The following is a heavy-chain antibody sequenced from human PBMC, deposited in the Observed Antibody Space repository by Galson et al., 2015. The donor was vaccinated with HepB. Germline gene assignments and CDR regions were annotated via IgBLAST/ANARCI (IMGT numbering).Heavy chain of an antibody. Sequence: SVKVSCKASGYTFTSYAMHWVRQAPGQRLEWMGWINAGNGNTKYSQKFQGRVTITRDTSASTAYMELSSLRSEDTAVYYCAREEWLVIYYHSYYGMDVWAQGTTVTVSS. D-gene: IGHD6-19*01. J-gene: IGHJ6*02. CDR3: AREEWLVIYYHSYYGMDV. CDR2: INAGNGNT. V-gene: IGHV1-3*01. CDR1: GYTFTSYA.